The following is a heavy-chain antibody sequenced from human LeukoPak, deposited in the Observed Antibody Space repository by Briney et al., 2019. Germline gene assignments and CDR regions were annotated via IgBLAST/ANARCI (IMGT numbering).Heavy chain of an antibody. D-gene: IGHD3-10*01. V-gene: IGHV4-59*08. CDR3: ARTPGDYGWGIYFDY. Sequence: SETLSLTCTVSGGSISSYYWSWIRQPPGKGLEWIGYIYYSGGTNYNPSLKSRVTISVDTSKNQFSLKLSSVTAADTAVYYCARTPGDYGWGIYFDYGGQGPLVTVPS. CDR2: IYYSGGT. CDR1: GGSISSYY. J-gene: IGHJ4*02.